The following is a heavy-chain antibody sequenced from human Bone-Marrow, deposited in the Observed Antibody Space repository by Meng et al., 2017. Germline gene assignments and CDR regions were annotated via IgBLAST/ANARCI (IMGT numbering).Heavy chain of an antibody. CDR1: GDSVSINSAD. CDR3: ARGGIVATSSLDY. J-gene: IGHJ4*02. Sequence: QVQLQQSGPGLVKHSQTPSLTCAISGDSVSINSADWNWIRQSPSRGLEWLGRTYYKSKWYNDYAVSVKSRITINPDTSKNQFSLQLNSVTPEDTAVYYCARGGIVATSSLDYWGQGTLVTVSS. V-gene: IGHV6-1*01. D-gene: IGHD5-12*01. CDR2: TYYKSKWYN.